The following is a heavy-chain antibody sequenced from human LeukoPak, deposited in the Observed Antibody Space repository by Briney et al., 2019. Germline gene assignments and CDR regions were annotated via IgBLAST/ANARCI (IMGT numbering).Heavy chain of an antibody. D-gene: IGHD1-7*01. J-gene: IGHJ4*02. Sequence: SETLSLTCAVSGGSISSGGYSWSWTRQPPGKGLEWIGYIYYSGSTNYNPSLKSRVTISVDTSKNQFSLKLSSVTAADTAVYYCARVSDWNYSPGFDYWGQGTLVTVSS. CDR3: ARVSDWNYSPGFDY. V-gene: IGHV4-61*08. CDR1: GGSISSGGYS. CDR2: IYYSGST.